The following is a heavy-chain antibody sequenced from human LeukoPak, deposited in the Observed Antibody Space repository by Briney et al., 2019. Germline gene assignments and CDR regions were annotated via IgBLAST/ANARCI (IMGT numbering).Heavy chain of an antibody. CDR1: GFTFSSYG. CDR2: ISYDGSNK. V-gene: IGHV3-30*18. Sequence: GSLRLSCAASGFTFSSYGMHWVRQAPGKGLEWVAVISYDGSNKYYADSVKGRFTISRDNSKNTLYLQMNSLRAEDTAVYYCAKDSSGLGYWGQGTLVTVSS. J-gene: IGHJ4*02. D-gene: IGHD6-19*01. CDR3: AKDSSGLGY.